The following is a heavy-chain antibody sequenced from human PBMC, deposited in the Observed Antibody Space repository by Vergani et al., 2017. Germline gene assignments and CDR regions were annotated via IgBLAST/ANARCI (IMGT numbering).Heavy chain of an antibody. Sequence: QVQLVESGGGVVQPGRSLRLSCAASGFTFSSYGMHWVRQAPGKGLEWVAVIWYDGSNKYYADSVKGRFTISRDNSKNTLYLQMNSLRAEDTAVYYCAREGGYSYGKYYYYYYYMDVWGKGP. V-gene: IGHV3-33*01. CDR2: IWYDGSNK. D-gene: IGHD5-18*01. CDR3: AREGGYSYGKYYYYYYYMDV. CDR1: GFTFSSYG. J-gene: IGHJ6*03.